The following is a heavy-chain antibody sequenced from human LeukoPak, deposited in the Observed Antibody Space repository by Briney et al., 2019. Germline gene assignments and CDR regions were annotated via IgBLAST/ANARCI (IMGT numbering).Heavy chain of an antibody. CDR1: GFTFSKYW. CDR2: IKQDGSVT. J-gene: IGHJ4*02. Sequence: GGSLRLSCAASGFTFSKYWMTWVRQAPGKGLEWVANIKQDGSVTYYLDSVKGRFTVSRDNAKNSLYLQMNSLRADDTAVYYCATTPGVLWAAAGTLATAFLWGQGTLVTVSS. CDR3: ATTPGVLWAAAGTLATAFL. D-gene: IGHD6-13*01. V-gene: IGHV3-7*01.